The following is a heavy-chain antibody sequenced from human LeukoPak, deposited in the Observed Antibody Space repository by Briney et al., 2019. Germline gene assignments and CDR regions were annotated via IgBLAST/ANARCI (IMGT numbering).Heavy chain of an antibody. CDR1: GGSFSGYY. CDR3: ARAPGGVRLWFGEGPSFDY. J-gene: IGHJ4*02. Sequence: SETLSLTCAVYGGSFSGYYWSWIRQPPGKGLEWIGETNHSGSTNYNPSLKSRVTISVDTSKNQFSLKLSSVTAADTAVYYCARAPGGVRLWFGEGPSFDYWGQGTLVTVSS. D-gene: IGHD3-10*01. V-gene: IGHV4-34*01. CDR2: TNHSGST.